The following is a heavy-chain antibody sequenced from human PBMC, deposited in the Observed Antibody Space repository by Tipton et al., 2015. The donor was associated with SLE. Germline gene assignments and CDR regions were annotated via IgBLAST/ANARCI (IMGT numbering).Heavy chain of an antibody. V-gene: IGHV3-30*02. J-gene: IGHJ4*02. D-gene: IGHD6-13*01. Sequence: SGFTFSSYGMHWVRQAPGKGLEWVAFIRYDGSNKYYADSVKGRFTISRDNSKNTLYLQMNSLRAEDTAVYYCAKAPGMIAAARDYWGQGTLVTVSS. CDR2: IRYDGSNK. CDR3: AKAPGMIAAARDY. CDR1: GFTFSSYG.